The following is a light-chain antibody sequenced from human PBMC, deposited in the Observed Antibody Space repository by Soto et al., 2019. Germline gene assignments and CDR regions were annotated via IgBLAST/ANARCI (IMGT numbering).Light chain of an antibody. CDR1: QSLTSS. V-gene: IGKV3-11*01. CDR2: DSS. Sequence: EIDLTQSPATLSASPCERATISCRASQSLTSSLVWYQQKPGKAPRLVIYDSSTRATGVPARFSGSGSGTEFTLTINSLEPGDSAVYYCQQRSTWPRTFGGGTKVDI. J-gene: IGKJ4*01. CDR3: QQRSTWPRT.